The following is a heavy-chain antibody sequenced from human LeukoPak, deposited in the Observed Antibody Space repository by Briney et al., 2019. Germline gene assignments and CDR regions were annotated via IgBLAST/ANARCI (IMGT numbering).Heavy chain of an antibody. J-gene: IGHJ4*02. CDR3: ATGQQLVRRGYYFDY. V-gene: IGHV3-30*04. D-gene: IGHD6-13*01. CDR2: ISYDGSNN. CDR1: GFTFSSYA. Sequence: GGSLRLSCAASGFTFSSYAMHWVRQAPGKGLEWVAVISYDGSNNYYADSVKGRFTISRDNSKNTLYLQMNSLRAEDTAVYYCATGQQLVRRGYYFDYWGQGTLVTVSS.